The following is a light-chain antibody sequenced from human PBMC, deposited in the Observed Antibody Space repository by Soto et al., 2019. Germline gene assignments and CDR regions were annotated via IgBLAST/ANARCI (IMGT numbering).Light chain of an antibody. Sequence: IVLTQSPGILSLSPGEKVKLSCRASQSISNYLAWYQRKPGQAPRLLIYDSSIRATGIPARFSGSGSGTDFTLTISRLEPEDFAIYYCQQRSSWPVTFGQGTRLEIK. CDR1: QSISNY. J-gene: IGKJ5*01. CDR3: QQRSSWPVT. V-gene: IGKV3-11*01. CDR2: DSS.